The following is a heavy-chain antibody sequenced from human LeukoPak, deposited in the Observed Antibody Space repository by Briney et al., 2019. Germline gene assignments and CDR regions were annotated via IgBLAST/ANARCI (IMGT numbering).Heavy chain of an antibody. CDR2: IYSGGST. CDR1: GFTVSSNY. V-gene: IGHV3-66*01. D-gene: IGHD4-4*01. Sequence: GGSLRLSCAASGFTVSSNYMSWVRQAPGKGLEWVSVIYSGGSTYYADSVEGRFTISRDNSKNTLYLQMNSLRAEDTAVYYCATPRHGYSNPDFDYWGQGTLVTVSS. CDR3: ATPRHGYSNPDFDY. J-gene: IGHJ4*02.